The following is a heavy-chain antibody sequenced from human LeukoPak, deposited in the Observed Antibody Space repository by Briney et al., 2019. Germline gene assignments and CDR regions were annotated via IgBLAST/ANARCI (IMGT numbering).Heavy chain of an antibody. J-gene: IGHJ4*02. CDR2: IRSKANSYAT. CDR3: TRFEYSSSQ. V-gene: IGHV3-73*01. CDR1: GFTFSGSA. D-gene: IGHD6-6*01. Sequence: PGGSLTLSCAASGFTFSGSAMHWVRQASGKGLEWVGRIRSKANSYATAYAASVKGRFTISRDDSKNTAYLQMNSLKTEDTAVYYCTRFEYSSSQGGQGTLVTVSS.